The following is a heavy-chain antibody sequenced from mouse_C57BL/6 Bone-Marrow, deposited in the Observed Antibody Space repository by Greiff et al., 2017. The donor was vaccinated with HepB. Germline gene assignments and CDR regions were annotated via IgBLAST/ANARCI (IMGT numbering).Heavy chain of an antibody. J-gene: IGHJ3*01. V-gene: IGHV5-4*01. Sequence: EVQLLESGAGLVKPGASLKLSCAASGFTFSSYAMPWVRQTPEKRLEWVATISDGGSYTYYPDNVKGPFTISRDNAKNNLYLQMSHLKSEDTAMYYCERAFDSNYEAYWGQGTLVTVSA. CDR2: ISDGGSYT. CDR3: ERAFDSNYEAY. CDR1: GFTFSSYA. D-gene: IGHD2-5*01.